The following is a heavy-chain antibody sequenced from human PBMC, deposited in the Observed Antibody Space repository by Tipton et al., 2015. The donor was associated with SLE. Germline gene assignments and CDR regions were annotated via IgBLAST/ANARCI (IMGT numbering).Heavy chain of an antibody. CDR1: GYSISSGYY. D-gene: IGHD6-19*01. J-gene: IGHJ4*02. V-gene: IGHV4-38-2*02. CDR3: ARADGEQWVSY. CDR2: IFHSGTT. Sequence: TLSLTCTVSGYSISSGYYWGWIRQPPGKGLEWIGSIFHSGTTYYNPSLRSRGSISVDTSKNNFSLKLSSVTAADTAVYYCARADGEQWVSYWGQGTLVTVSS.